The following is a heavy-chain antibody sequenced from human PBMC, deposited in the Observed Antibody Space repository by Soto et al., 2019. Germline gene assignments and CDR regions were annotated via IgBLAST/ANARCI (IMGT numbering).Heavy chain of an antibody. D-gene: IGHD2-15*01. V-gene: IGHV3-66*01. J-gene: IGHJ3*02. CDR2: IYSGGST. CDR1: GFTVSSNY. Sequence: GGSLRLSCAASGFTVSSNYMSWVRQAPGKGLEWVSVIYSGGSTYYADSVKGRFTISRDNSKNTLYLQMNSLRAEDTAVYYCARGSVVVAATRAFDIWGQGTMVTVSS. CDR3: ARGSVVVAATRAFDI.